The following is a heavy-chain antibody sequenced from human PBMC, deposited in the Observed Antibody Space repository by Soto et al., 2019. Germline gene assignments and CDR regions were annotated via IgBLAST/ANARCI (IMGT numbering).Heavy chain of an antibody. V-gene: IGHV3-66*01. Sequence: PWGSLRLSCAASGFTVSSNYMSWVRQAPGKGLEWVSVIYSGGSTCYADSVKGRFTISRDNSKNTLYLQMNSLRAEDTAVYYCAGDDASYPLPYYDFWSGYPYYYYMDVWGKGTTVTVSS. CDR2: IYSGGST. J-gene: IGHJ6*03. CDR1: GFTVSSNY. D-gene: IGHD3-3*01. CDR3: AGDDASYPLPYYDFWSGYPYYYYMDV.